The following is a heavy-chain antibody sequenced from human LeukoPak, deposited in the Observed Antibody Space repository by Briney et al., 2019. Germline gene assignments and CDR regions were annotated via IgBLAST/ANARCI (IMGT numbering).Heavy chain of an antibody. CDR3: AKAGIGVVGYFDY. D-gene: IGHD6-19*01. V-gene: IGHV3-23*01. CDR2: ISGDGGGA. Sequence: GGSLRLSCAASGFTFRNYAMSWVRQAPGKGLEWVSVISGDGGGAYYADSLKGRFTISRDNSKNTLYLQMNSLRDEDTALYYCAKAGIGVVGYFDYWGQGTLVTVSS. J-gene: IGHJ4*02. CDR1: GFTFRNYA.